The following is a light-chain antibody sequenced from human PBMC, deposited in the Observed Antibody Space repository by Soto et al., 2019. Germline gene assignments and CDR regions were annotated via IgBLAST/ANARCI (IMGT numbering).Light chain of an antibody. V-gene: IGLV2-23*01. Sequence: QSALTQPASVSGSPGQSITISCTGTSSDVGSYNLVSWYQQHPGKAPKLMICEGSKRPSGVSNRFSDSKSGNTASLTISGLQAEDEADYYCCSYAGSSSYVFGTGTKVTVL. CDR2: EGS. CDR1: SSDVGSYNL. J-gene: IGLJ1*01. CDR3: CSYAGSSSYV.